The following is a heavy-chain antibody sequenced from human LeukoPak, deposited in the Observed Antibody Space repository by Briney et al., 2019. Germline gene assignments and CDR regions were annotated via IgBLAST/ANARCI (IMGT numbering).Heavy chain of an antibody. CDR2: IWHDGSRK. V-gene: IGHV3-33*01. CDR3: SRVLDTSGMAV. D-gene: IGHD3-16*01. Sequence: GSSLRLSCAASGFTFSNHGMHWVRQAPGKGLEWVAIIWHDGSRKYYADSVKGRFSISRDNSKNTLYLEMGSLRAEDTAVYFCSRVLDTSGMAVWGQGTTVTVS. J-gene: IGHJ6*02. CDR1: GFTFSNHG.